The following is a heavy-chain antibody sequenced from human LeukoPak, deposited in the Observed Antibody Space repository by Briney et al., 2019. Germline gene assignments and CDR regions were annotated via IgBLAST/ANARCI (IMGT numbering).Heavy chain of an antibody. D-gene: IGHD5-24*01. CDR1: GFNFNNYM. CDR3: VIALIATGDAFDT. V-gene: IGHV3-48*01. J-gene: IGHJ3*02. CDR2: ISSSSGSI. Sequence: GGSLRLSCTASGFNFNNYMMNWVRQAPGKGPEWVSYISSSSGSIYYADSVKGRFTISRDNAKNSLYLKMNSLRAEDTAVYYCVIALIATGDAFDTWGQGTLVTVSS.